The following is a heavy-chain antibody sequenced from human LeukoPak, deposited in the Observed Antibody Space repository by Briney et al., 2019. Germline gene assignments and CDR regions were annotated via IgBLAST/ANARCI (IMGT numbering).Heavy chain of an antibody. CDR2: INWNGGST. J-gene: IGHJ4*02. V-gene: IGHV3-20*04. CDR3: ARGGFGFGDLLEYYFDY. CDR1: GFTFSSYA. D-gene: IGHD3-10*01. Sequence: GGSLRLSCAASGFTFSSYAMSWVRQAPGKGLEWVSGINWNGGSTGYADSVKGRFTISRDNAKNSLYLQMNSLRAEDTAVYYCARGGFGFGDLLEYYFDYWGQGILVTVSS.